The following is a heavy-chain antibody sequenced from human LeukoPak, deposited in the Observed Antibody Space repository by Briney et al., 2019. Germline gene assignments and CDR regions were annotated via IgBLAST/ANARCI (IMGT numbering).Heavy chain of an antibody. Sequence: GGSLRLSCAASGFTFSSYAMSWVRQAPGKGLEWVSAISGSGGSTYYADSVKGRFTISRDNSKNTLYLQMNSLRAEDTAVYYCAKDPRAQYCSSTSCPHYDYWGQGTLVTVSS. J-gene: IGHJ4*02. V-gene: IGHV3-23*01. CDR3: AKDPRAQYCSSTSCPHYDY. CDR2: ISGSGGST. CDR1: GFTFSSYA. D-gene: IGHD2-2*01.